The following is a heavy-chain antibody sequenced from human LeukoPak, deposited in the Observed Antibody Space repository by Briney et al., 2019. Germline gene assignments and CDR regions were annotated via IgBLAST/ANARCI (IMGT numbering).Heavy chain of an antibody. Sequence: ASVKVSCKASGYTFTTYGVSWVRQAPGLGLEWMGWISGYDGNTNYAQKLRGRVTMTTDTSTSTAYMDLRSLRSDDTALYYCARTVTTSSYYFDYWGQGTLVTVSS. D-gene: IGHD4-17*01. J-gene: IGHJ4*02. V-gene: IGHV1-18*01. CDR2: ISGYDGNT. CDR1: GYTFTTYG. CDR3: ARTVTTSSYYFDY.